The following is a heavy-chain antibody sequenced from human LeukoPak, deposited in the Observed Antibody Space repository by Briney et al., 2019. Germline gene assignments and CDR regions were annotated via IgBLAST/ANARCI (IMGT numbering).Heavy chain of an antibody. J-gene: IGHJ5*02. CDR2: VSNYNGNT. D-gene: IGHD2-21*02. Sequence: ASVKVSCKTSGYTFTSYGLSWVRQAPGQGLEWMGWVSNYNGNTNFAQKVLGRVTITTDTSSSTAYMELRSLRSDDTAVYYCARTDCGGDCYSSRGWFDPWGQGTLVTVSS. V-gene: IGHV1-18*01. CDR1: GYTFTSYG. CDR3: ARTDCGGDCYSSRGWFDP.